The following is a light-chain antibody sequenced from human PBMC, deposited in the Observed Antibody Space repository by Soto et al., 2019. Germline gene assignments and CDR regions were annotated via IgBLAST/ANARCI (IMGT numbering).Light chain of an antibody. J-gene: IGKJ5*01. V-gene: IGKV1-27*01. Sequence: DIQMTQSPSSLSASVGDRVTITCRASQGISNFLAWYQQKPGKVPKLLIYGASGLQSGVPSRFSGSGSGTDFTLTISSLQPEDVATYYCQRYNSAPRITFGQGTRLEIK. CDR1: QGISNF. CDR2: GAS. CDR3: QRYNSAPRIT.